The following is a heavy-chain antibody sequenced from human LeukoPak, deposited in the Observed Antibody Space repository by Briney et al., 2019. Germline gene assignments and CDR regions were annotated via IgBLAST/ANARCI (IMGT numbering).Heavy chain of an antibody. V-gene: IGHV4-34*01. CDR3: ASAFYDYIWGSYRFSPITYSDY. CDR2: INHSGST. J-gene: IGHJ4*02. Sequence: SETLSLTCAVYGGSFSGYYWSWIRQPPGKGLEWIGEINHSGSTNYNPSLKSRVTISIDTSKNQFSLKLSSVTAADTAVYYCASAFYDYIWGSYRFSPITYSDYWGQGTLVTVSS. CDR1: GGSFSGYY. D-gene: IGHD3-16*02.